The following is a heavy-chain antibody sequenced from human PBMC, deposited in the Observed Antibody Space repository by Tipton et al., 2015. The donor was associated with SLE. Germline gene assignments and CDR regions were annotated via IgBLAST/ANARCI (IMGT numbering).Heavy chain of an antibody. V-gene: IGHV3-9*01. J-gene: IGHJ4*02. CDR3: ARDASFGVGRRFDN. CDR2: ISWNGGRI. CDR1: GFTFDDYG. Sequence: QLVQSGGGLVQPGRSLRLSCAASGFTFDDYGMHWVRQAPGKGLEWVSGISWNGGRIDYADSVKGRFTISRDDSRNTLYLQMDSLRAEDTAVYYCARDASFGVGRRFDNWGQGTLVTVSS. D-gene: IGHD3-3*01.